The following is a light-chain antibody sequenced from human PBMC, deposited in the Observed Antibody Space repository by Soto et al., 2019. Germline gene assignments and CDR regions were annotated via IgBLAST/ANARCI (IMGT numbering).Light chain of an antibody. J-gene: IGKJ5*01. Sequence: EIVLTQSPATLSLSPGERDTLSCRASQSVSSYLAWYQQKPGQAPRLLIYDASNRATGIPARFSGSGSGTDFTLTFCSLEPEDFAVYCCQQRSTWPLPFGQGTRLEI. CDR1: QSVSSY. V-gene: IGKV3-11*01. CDR3: QQRSTWPLP. CDR2: DAS.